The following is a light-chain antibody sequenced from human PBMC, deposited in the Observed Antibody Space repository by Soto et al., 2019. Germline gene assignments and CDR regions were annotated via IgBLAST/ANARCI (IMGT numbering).Light chain of an antibody. J-gene: IGKJ2*01. CDR1: KTMGAN. CDR3: QQYETWPYT. V-gene: IGKV3D-15*01. CDR2: GDS. Sequence: EIWWSQSPATRSVSPGEGLTFPGRASKTMGANLAWYQKKLGQAPTFLIFGDSNRATGVPDRFTGSGSGTEFTLTISSLQSDDFATYYCQQYETWPYTFGQGTKLQIK.